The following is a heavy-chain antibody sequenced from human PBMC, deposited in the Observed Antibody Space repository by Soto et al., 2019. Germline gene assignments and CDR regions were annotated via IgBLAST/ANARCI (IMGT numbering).Heavy chain of an antibody. V-gene: IGHV3-9*01. D-gene: IGHD5-18*01. Sequence: VQLEESGGALVQPGRSLRLSCAASGFTFDDYAMYWVRQVLGKGLEWVSSISWNSGNIGYADSVKGRFTTSRDNAKXSLYLQMNSLRPEDTALYYCVRSKGGYSYGTPFDYWGQGTLVTVSS. J-gene: IGHJ4*02. CDR3: VRSKGGYSYGTPFDY. CDR1: GFTFDDYA. CDR2: ISWNSGNI.